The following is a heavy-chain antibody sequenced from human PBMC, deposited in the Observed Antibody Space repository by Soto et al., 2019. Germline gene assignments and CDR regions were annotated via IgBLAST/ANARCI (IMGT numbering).Heavy chain of an antibody. CDR1: GFTFSLYS. Sequence: EVQLVESGGGLFQHGGSLRSSCAASGFTFSLYSMSWVRQAPGKGLEWVSYISRSSTGIHYADSVKGRFTISRDDATNSMHLQMNSLRDGDTAVYYCARAVTWGLDVWGQGTTVSMSS. D-gene: IGHD3-10*01. CDR3: ARAVTWGLDV. CDR2: ISRSSTGI. V-gene: IGHV3-48*02. J-gene: IGHJ6*02.